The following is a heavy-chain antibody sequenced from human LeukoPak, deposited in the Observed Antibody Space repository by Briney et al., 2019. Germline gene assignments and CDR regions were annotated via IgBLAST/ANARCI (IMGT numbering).Heavy chain of an antibody. J-gene: IGHJ6*03. Sequence: ASVKVSCKASGYTFSDYYLHWVRQAPGQGLEWMGWINPNSGATNYAQKFQGRVTMTRDTSISTAYMELNRLRSDDTAVYYCARDMGYYYYMDVWGKGTTVTVSS. CDR3: ARDMGYYYYMDV. CDR2: INPNSGAT. D-gene: IGHD1-26*01. V-gene: IGHV1-2*02. CDR1: GYTFSDYY.